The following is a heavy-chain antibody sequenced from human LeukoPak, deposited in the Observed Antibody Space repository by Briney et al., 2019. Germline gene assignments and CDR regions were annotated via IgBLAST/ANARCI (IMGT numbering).Heavy chain of an antibody. CDR1: GFSFSNFG. Sequence: EGSLRLSCAASGFSFSNFGMHWVRQAPGKGLEWVAVISHDGSLKYYLDSVKGRFTISRDNSKNTLYLQMDSLRVEDTAEYYCAKKNSYGSGAGDPLDVWGHGTLVTVSS. CDR2: ISHDGSLK. J-gene: IGHJ3*01. D-gene: IGHD3-10*01. CDR3: AKKNSYGSGAGDPLDV. V-gene: IGHV3-30*18.